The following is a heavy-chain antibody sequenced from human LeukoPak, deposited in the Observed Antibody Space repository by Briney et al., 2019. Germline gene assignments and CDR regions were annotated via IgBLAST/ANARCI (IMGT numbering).Heavy chain of an antibody. J-gene: IGHJ4*02. V-gene: IGHV3-7*01. Sequence: GGSLRLSCAASGFPFSTYWMAWVRQAPGKGLNWVANIRKDGGAKFYAASVKGRFIISRDNAKNSLYLQMNNLRDEDTAVYYCASSHDSSGNDWGQGTLVTV. CDR2: IRKDGGAK. D-gene: IGHD3-22*01. CDR1: GFPFSTYW. CDR3: ASSHDSSGND.